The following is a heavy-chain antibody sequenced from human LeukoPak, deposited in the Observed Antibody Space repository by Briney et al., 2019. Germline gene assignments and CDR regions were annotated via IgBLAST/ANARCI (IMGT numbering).Heavy chain of an antibody. CDR3: AKESDSYYFWSGYYGYYYHMDV. Sequence: ASVKVSCMASGYTFTGYYMRWVRQAPGQGREWMGWINPNSGGTNYAQKFQGRVNMTRDMSTSTVYMDLSSLTSEDTAVYYCAKESDSYYFWSGYYGYYYHMDVWGKGTTVTVSS. CDR2: INPNSGGT. CDR1: GYTFTGYY. D-gene: IGHD3-3*01. J-gene: IGHJ6*03. V-gene: IGHV1-2*02.